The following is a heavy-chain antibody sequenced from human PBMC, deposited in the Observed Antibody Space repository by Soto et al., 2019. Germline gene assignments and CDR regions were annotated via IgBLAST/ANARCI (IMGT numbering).Heavy chain of an antibody. CDR3: ARGESLEAVAGYDY. CDR2: ISAYNGNT. CDR1: GYTFTSYG. D-gene: IGHD6-19*01. V-gene: IGHV1-18*04. Sequence: KVSCKASGYTFTSYGISWVRQAPGQGLEWMGWISAYNGNTNYAQKLQGRVTMTTDTSTSTAYMELRSLRSDDTAVYYCARGESLEAVAGYDYWGQGTLVTVSS. J-gene: IGHJ4*02.